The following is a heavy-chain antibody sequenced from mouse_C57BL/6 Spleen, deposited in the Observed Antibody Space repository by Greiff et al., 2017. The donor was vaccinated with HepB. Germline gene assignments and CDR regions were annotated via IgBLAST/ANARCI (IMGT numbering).Heavy chain of an antibody. D-gene: IGHD3-2*02. V-gene: IGHV1-64*01. CDR1: GYTFTSYW. CDR3: ARTRGHSSGYPDY. Sequence: VQLQQPGAELVKPGASVKLSCKASGYTFTSYWMHWVKQRPGQGLEWIGMIHPNSGSTNYNEKFKSKATLTVDKSSSTAYMQLSSLTSEDSAVYYCARTRGHSSGYPDYWGQGTTLTVSS. CDR2: IHPNSGST. J-gene: IGHJ2*01.